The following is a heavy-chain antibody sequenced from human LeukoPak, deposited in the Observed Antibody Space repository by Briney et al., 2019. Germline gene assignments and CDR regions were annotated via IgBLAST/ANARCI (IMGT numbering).Heavy chain of an antibody. CDR1: GFTFSSRDW. CDR2: IKQDGSEK. V-gene: IGHV3-7*01. Sequence: GGSLRLSCVASGFTFSSRDWMTWLRQAPGKGLEWVANIKQDGSEKNYVDSVKGRFTISRDNAKNSLYLQMNSLRAEDTAVYYCAELGITMIGGVWGKGTTVTISS. D-gene: IGHD3-10*02. J-gene: IGHJ6*04. CDR3: AELGITMIGGV.